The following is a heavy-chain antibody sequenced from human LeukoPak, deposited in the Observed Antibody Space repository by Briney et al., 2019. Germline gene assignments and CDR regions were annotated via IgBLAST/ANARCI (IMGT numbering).Heavy chain of an antibody. Sequence: ASVKVSCKASGYTFTSYAMQWVRQAPGQRLEWMGWINAGNGNTKYSQKFQGRVTITRDTSASTAYMELSSLRSEDTAVYYCARGTNVVVVPAAMGYWGQGTLVTVSS. J-gene: IGHJ4*02. CDR1: GYTFTSYA. D-gene: IGHD2-2*01. V-gene: IGHV1-3*01. CDR3: ARGTNVVVVPAAMGY. CDR2: INAGNGNT.